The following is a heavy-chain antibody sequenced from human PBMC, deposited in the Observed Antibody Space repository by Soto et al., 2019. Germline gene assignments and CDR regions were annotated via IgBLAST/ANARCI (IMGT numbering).Heavy chain of an antibody. V-gene: IGHV1-18*01. CDR2: ISAYNGNT. CDR3: ARLLGGDSYGLYCFDY. D-gene: IGHD5-18*01. Sequence: VASVKVSCKASGYTFTSYGIRWVRQAPGQGLEKMGWISAYNGNTNYAQKLKGRVTMTTDTSTSTAYMELRSLITDDTVVYYCARLLGGDSYGLYCFDYWGQGTRVTVSS. J-gene: IGHJ4*02. CDR1: GYTFTSYG.